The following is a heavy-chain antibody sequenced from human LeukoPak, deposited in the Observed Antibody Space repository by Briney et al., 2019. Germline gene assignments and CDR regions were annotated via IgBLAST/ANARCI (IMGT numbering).Heavy chain of an antibody. D-gene: IGHD3-22*01. CDR1: GFTFDDYS. CDR2: ISWNSGTI. J-gene: IGHJ4*02. CDR3: AKDGRYYGNSGYLEY. V-gene: IGHV3-9*01. Sequence: PGRSLRLSCSASGFTFDDYSMHWVRQVPGKGLEWVSGISWNSGTIGSADSVKGRFTISRDNAKNSLYLQMSSLRPEDTALYYCAKDGRYYGNSGYLEYWGQGTLVTVSS.